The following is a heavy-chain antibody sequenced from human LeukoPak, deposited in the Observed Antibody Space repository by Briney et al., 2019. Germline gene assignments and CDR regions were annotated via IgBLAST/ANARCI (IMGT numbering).Heavy chain of an antibody. V-gene: IGHV3-23*01. Sequence: LAGGSLRLSCAASGFTFSRYAMSWVRQAPGKGLEWVSAISGSGGSTNYADSVKGRFTISRDNSKNTLYLQMNSLRAEDTALYYCAKDMSYGGNSHFDYWGQGTLVTVSS. CDR3: AKDMSYGGNSHFDY. D-gene: IGHD4-23*01. CDR1: GFTFSRYA. J-gene: IGHJ4*02. CDR2: ISGSGGST.